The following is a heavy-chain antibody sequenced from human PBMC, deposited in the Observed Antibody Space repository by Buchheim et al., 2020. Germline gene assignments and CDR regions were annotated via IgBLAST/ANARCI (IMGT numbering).Heavy chain of an antibody. J-gene: IGHJ6*02. CDR3: AREGHMVYAIGGMDV. D-gene: IGHD2-8*01. CDR1: GFTFSTYS. Sequence: QVHLVESGGGVVQPGRSLRLSCAASGFTFSTYSLHWVRQAPGKGLEWVAVVSSGGSTTYHAESVKGRFTISRDDSENTQYLQMNSLRVEDTAVYYCAREGHMVYAIGGMDVWGQGTT. V-gene: IGHV3-30-3*01. CDR2: VSSGGSTT.